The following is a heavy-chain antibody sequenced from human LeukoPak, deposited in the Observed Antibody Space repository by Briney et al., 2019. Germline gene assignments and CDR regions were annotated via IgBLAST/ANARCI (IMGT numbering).Heavy chain of an antibody. V-gene: IGHV3-43*02. Sequence: GGSLRLSCAASRFTFDDHAMHWVSQVPGKGLEWVSLISGDGGTTYYADSVKGRFTISRDNSRNSLSLQMNSLKTEDTALYYCARTSGSGYSLDYWGQGTLVTVSS. J-gene: IGHJ4*02. CDR1: RFTFDDHA. CDR2: ISGDGGTT. D-gene: IGHD3-22*01. CDR3: ARTSGSGYSLDY.